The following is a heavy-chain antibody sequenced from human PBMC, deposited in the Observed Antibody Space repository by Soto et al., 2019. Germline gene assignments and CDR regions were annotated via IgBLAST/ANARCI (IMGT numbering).Heavy chain of an antibody. Sequence: QVQLVESGGGVVQPGRSLRLACAPSGFTFSSYAMQWVRQAPGKGLEWVGVISSDGSNKYYADFVKGRFTISRDNSKNMLYLQMNSLRAEETAVYYCAKDAAAAGTFDYWGQGTLVTVSS. CDR3: AKDAAAAGTFDY. J-gene: IGHJ4*02. CDR2: ISSDGSNK. V-gene: IGHV3-30*18. CDR1: GFTFSSYA. D-gene: IGHD6-13*01.